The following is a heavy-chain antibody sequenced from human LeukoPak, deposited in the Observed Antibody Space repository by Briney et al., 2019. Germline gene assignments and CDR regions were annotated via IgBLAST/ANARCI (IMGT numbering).Heavy chain of an antibody. CDR2: INHSGST. CDR3: ARGREDIVVVVAATLDY. Sequence: SETLSLTCAVYGGSFSVYYWSWIRQPPGKGLEWIGEINHSGSTNYNPSLKSRVTISVDTYNNQFSLKLSSVTAADTAVYYCARGREDIVVVVAATLDYWGQGTLVTVSS. D-gene: IGHD2-15*01. CDR1: GGSFSVYY. J-gene: IGHJ4*02. V-gene: IGHV4-34*01.